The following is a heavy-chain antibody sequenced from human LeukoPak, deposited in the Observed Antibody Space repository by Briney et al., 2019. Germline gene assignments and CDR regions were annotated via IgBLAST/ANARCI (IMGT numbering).Heavy chain of an antibody. CDR3: TRQSFYGDYEFDY. CDR1: GFTFDDYA. J-gene: IGHJ4*02. Sequence: QAGGSLRLSCAASGFTFDDYAMHWVRQAPGKGLEWVSLISWEGGSTYYADSVKGRFTISRDNSKNSLYLQMNSLRAEDTAVYYCTRQSFYGDYEFDYWGQGTLVTVSS. CDR2: ISWEGGST. D-gene: IGHD4-17*01. V-gene: IGHV3-43D*03.